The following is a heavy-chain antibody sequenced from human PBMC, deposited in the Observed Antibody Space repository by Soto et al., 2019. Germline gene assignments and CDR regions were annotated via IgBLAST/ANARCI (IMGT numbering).Heavy chain of an antibody. CDR1: GFTFSSYG. CDR3: AATIAARIIEYDY. D-gene: IGHD6-13*01. Sequence: QVQLVESGGGVVQPGRSLRLSCAASGFTFSSYGMHWVRQAPGKGLECVAVISYDGSNKYYADSVKFRFTISRDNSKNTLYLQMNSLRAEDTDVYYCAATIAARIIEYDYWGQRTLVIVTT. V-gene: IGHV3-30*03. CDR2: ISYDGSNK. J-gene: IGHJ4*02.